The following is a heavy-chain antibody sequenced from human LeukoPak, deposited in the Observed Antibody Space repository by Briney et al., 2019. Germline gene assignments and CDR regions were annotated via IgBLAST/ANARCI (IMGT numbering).Heavy chain of an antibody. CDR2: INPSGGST. V-gene: IGHV1-46*01. Sequence: ASVKVSCKASGYTFTSYYMHWVRQAPGQGLEWMGIINPSGGSTSYAQKFQGRVTMTTDTSTSTAYMELRSLRSDDTAVYYCARDQGVATVDYWGQGTLVTVSS. J-gene: IGHJ4*02. CDR3: ARDQGVATVDY. D-gene: IGHD5-12*01. CDR1: GYTFTSYY.